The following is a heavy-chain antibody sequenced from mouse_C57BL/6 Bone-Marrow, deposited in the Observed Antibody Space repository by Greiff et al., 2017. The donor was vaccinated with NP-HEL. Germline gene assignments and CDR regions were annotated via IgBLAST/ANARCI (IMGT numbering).Heavy chain of an antibody. CDR3: ARRGNYWYFDV. CDR2: IYPGSGNT. D-gene: IGHD2-1*01. CDR1: GYTFTDYY. V-gene: IGHV1-76*01. J-gene: IGHJ1*03. Sequence: VQLQQSGAELVRPGASVKLSCKASGYTFTDYYINWVKQRPGQGLEWIARIYPGSGNTYYNEKFKGKATLTAEKSSSTAYMQLSSLTSEDSAVYFCARRGNYWYFDVWGTGTTVTVSS.